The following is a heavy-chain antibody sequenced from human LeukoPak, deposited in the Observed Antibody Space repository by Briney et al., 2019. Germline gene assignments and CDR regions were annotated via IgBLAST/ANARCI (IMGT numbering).Heavy chain of an antibody. CDR2: MNPNSGST. CDR3: ARDGPDIVVVPAAADYYYYMDV. CDR1: GYTFASYD. J-gene: IGHJ6*03. D-gene: IGHD2-2*01. Sequence: GASVKVSCKASGYTFASYDINWVRQATGQGLEWMGWMNPNSGSTAFAQKFQGRVTITRNTSISTAYMELRSLRSDDTAVYYCARDGPDIVVVPAAADYYYYMDVWGKGTTVTVSS. V-gene: IGHV1-8*03.